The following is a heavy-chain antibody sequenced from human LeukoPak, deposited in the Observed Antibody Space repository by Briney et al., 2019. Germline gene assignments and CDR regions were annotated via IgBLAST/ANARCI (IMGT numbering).Heavy chain of an antibody. CDR2: IYYSGST. CDR3: ARDYSNYAPPSADYYYYGMDV. V-gene: IGHV4-59*01. D-gene: IGHD4-11*01. CDR1: GGSISSYY. Sequence: SETLSLTCTVSGGSISSYYWSWIRQPPGKGLEWIGYIYYSGSTNYNPSLKSRVTISVDTSKNQFSLKLSSVTAADTAVYYCARDYSNYAPPSADYYYYGMDVWGQGTTVTVSS. J-gene: IGHJ6*02.